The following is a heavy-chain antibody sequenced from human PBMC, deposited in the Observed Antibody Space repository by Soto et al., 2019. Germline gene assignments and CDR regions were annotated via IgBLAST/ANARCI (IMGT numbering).Heavy chain of an antibody. D-gene: IGHD4-17*01. CDR3: AKDPRTTVTSYYFDC. Sequence: QVQLVESGGGAVQPGRSLRLSCAASGFTFSSYGMHWARQAPGKGLEWVAVISYDGSNKYYADSVKGRFTISRDNSKNKRYLQMNSVRDEDTVVYYCAKDPRTTVTSYYFDCWGQGTLVAVSS. J-gene: IGHJ4*02. V-gene: IGHV3-30*18. CDR2: ISYDGSNK. CDR1: GFTFSSYG.